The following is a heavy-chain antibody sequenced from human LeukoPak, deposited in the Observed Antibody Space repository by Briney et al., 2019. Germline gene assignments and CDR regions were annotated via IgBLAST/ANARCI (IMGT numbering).Heavy chain of an antibody. Sequence: PSETLSLTCAVSGYSISSGYYWGWIRQPPEKGLEWIGSIYHSGSTYYNPSLKSRVTISVDTSKNQFSLKLSSVTAADTAVYYCAGRLYDAFDIWGQGTMVTVSS. V-gene: IGHV4-38-2*01. J-gene: IGHJ3*02. CDR2: IYHSGST. CDR3: AGRLYDAFDI. CDR1: GYSISSGYY.